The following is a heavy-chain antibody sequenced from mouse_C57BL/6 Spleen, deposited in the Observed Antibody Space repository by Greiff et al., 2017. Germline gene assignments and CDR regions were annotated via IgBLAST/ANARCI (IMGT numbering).Heavy chain of an antibody. Sequence: QVQLQQPGAELVKPGASVKMSCKASGYTFTSYWITWVKQRPGQGLEWIGDIYPGSGSTNYNEKFKSKATLTVDTSSSPAYMQLSSLTSEDSAVYYCATTAQADGGFAYWGQGTLVTVSA. V-gene: IGHV1-55*01. J-gene: IGHJ3*01. CDR1: GYTFTSYW. CDR3: ATTAQADGGFAY. D-gene: IGHD3-2*02. CDR2: IYPGSGST.